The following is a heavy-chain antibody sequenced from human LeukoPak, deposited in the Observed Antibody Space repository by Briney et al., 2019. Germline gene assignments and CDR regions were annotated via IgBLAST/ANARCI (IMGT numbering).Heavy chain of an antibody. Sequence: SETLSLTCAVYGGSFSGYYWSWIRQPPGKSLEWIGEINHSGSTNYNPSLKSRVNISVDTSKNQLSLRLSSVTAADTAVYHCARKGGGQLVNTRRWFDPWGQGTLVTVSS. CDR2: INHSGST. J-gene: IGHJ5*02. V-gene: IGHV4-34*01. CDR3: ARKGGGQLVNTRRWFDP. D-gene: IGHD6-13*01. CDR1: GGSFSGYY.